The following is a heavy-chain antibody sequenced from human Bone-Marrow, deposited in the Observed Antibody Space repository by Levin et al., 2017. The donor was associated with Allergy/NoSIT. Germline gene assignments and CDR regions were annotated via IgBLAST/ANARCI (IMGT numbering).Heavy chain of an antibody. CDR3: ARDKSNGWIDY. D-gene: IGHD6-19*01. J-gene: IGHJ4*02. CDR1: GFTFSRSG. Sequence: LSLTCAPSGFTFSRSGMHWVRQAPGKGLEWVAVIWFDGSREYHADSVKDRFTISRDNSKNTLYLQMSSLRAEDTGFYYCARDKSNGWIDYWGQGTLVTVSS. V-gene: IGHV3-33*01. CDR2: IWFDGSRE.